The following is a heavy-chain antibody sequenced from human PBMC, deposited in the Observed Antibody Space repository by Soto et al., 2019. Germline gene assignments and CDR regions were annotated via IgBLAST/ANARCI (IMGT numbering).Heavy chain of an antibody. Sequence: QVHLVQPGAEVKKPGASVKVSCKASGYTFTSYGITWVRQAPGQGLEWMGWISAHNGNTEYAQKLQGRVIVTRDTSASTAYMEMSGLRSDDTAVYYCARGRYEYYWGQGALVTVSS. V-gene: IGHV1-18*01. J-gene: IGHJ4*02. CDR2: ISAHNGNT. CDR1: GYTFTSYG. CDR3: ARGRYEYY. D-gene: IGHD1-1*01.